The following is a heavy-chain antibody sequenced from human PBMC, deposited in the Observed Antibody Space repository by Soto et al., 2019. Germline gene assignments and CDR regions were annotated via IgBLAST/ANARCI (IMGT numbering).Heavy chain of an antibody. CDR1: GDSVTRSNW. J-gene: IGHJ6*02. CDR2: VYHSGNT. CDR3: AMSGWNEDYYYYYGMDV. Sequence: QVKLQESGPGLVEPSGTLSLTCAVSGDSVTRSNWWSWVRQAPGRGLEWIGEVYHSGNTNYNPSIKSRATMSVDKSKNLFSLKLTSMTAADTAVYFCAMSGWNEDYYYYYGMDVWGQGSSVTVSS. V-gene: IGHV4-4*02. D-gene: IGHD1-1*01.